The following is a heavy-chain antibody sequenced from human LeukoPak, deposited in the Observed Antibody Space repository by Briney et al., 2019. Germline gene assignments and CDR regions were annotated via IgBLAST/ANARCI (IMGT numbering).Heavy chain of an antibody. D-gene: IGHD3-9*01. CDR3: ASNRVLRYFDRPPAVYFQH. CDR1: GGSIRTDGSY. Sequence: TPSETLSLTCTVSGGSIRTDGSYWAWIRQPPGKGLEWIGSIYIDGITHYNSSLKSRVTISVDTSKNQFSLKLSSVTAADTAVYCCASNRVLRYFDRPPAVYFQHWGQGTLVTVSS. CDR2: IYIDGIT. J-gene: IGHJ1*01. V-gene: IGHV4-39*07.